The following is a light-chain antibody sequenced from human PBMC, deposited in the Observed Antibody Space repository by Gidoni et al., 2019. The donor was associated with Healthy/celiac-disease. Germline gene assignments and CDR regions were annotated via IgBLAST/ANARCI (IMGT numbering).Light chain of an antibody. CDR2: DAS. V-gene: IGKV3-11*01. J-gene: IGKJ3*01. Sequence: IVLTQSPATLSLSPGERATLSCRASQSVSSYLAWYQQKPGQAPRLLIYDASNRATGIPARFSGSGSGTDFTLTISILEPEDFAVYYCQQRSNWPPGFTFGPGTKVDIK. CDR1: QSVSSY. CDR3: QQRSNWPPGFT.